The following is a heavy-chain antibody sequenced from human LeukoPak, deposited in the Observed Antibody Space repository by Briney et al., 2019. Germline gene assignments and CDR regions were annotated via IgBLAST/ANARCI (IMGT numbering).Heavy chain of an antibody. CDR2: IYSGGST. D-gene: IGHD6-13*01. CDR3: ARGSIAAAGTLDY. CDR1: GFTVSSNY. J-gene: IGHJ4*02. Sequence: GGSLRLSCAASGFTVSSNYMSWVRQAPGKGLEWVSVIYSGGSTYYADSVKGRFTISRDNSKNTLYLQMNSLRDEDTAVYYCARGSIAAAGTLDYWGQGTLVTVSS. V-gene: IGHV3-53*01.